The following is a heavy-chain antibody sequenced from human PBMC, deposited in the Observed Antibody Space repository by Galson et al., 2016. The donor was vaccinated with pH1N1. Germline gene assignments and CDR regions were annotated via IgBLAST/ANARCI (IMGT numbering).Heavy chain of an antibody. CDR1: GFSLSTSGVG. D-gene: IGHD4-17*01. V-gene: IGHV2-5*02. J-gene: IGHJ4*02. CDR3: ARNGYGDYVGYFDY. CDR2: IYWDDDK. Sequence: PALVKPTQTLTLTCTFSGFSLSTSGVGVGWIRQPPGKALEWLALIYWDDDKRYSTSLKSRLTITKDTSKNQVVLTMTNMDPVDTATYYCARNGYGDYVGYFDYWGQGTLVTVSS.